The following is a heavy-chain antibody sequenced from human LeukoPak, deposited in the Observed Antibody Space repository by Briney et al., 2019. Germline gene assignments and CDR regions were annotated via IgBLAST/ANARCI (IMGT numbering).Heavy chain of an antibody. V-gene: IGHV3-23*01. J-gene: IGHJ6*03. CDR2: ISGSGYYT. CDR3: AKDGSRGDYYFYFYMDV. Sequence: GGSLRLSCEASGSGFTFGNFGMSWVRQAPGKGLEWLSGISGSGYYTYYADSVKGRFTISRDNSKNTLYIEMNSLRAEDTAVYYCAKDGSRGDYYFYFYMDVWGKGTTVTVSS. D-gene: IGHD3-16*01. CDR1: GSGFTFGNFG.